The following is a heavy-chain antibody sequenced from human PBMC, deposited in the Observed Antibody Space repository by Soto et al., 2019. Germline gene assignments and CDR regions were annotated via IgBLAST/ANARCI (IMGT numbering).Heavy chain of an antibody. CDR2: IIPIFGTA. J-gene: IGHJ5*02. Sequence: QVQLVQSGAEVKKPGSSVKVSCKASGGTLSSYAISWVRQAPGQGLEWMGGIIPIFGTANYAQKFQGRVTITADESTSTAYMELSSLRSEDTAVYYCAREEGGAAVVWFDPWGQGTLVTVSS. CDR1: GGTLSSYA. V-gene: IGHV1-69*01. CDR3: AREEGGAAVVWFDP. D-gene: IGHD6-13*01.